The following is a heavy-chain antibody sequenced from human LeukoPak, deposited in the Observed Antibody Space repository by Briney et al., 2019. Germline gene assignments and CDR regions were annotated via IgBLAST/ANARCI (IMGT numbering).Heavy chain of an antibody. V-gene: IGHV4-4*07. J-gene: IGHJ6*02. CDR2: IYTSGST. D-gene: IGHD1-26*01. CDR3: AGSHSGSYFSYPYSYGVDV. Sequence: PSETLSLTCTVSGGSISSYYWSWIRQPAGKGLEWIGRIYTSGSTNYNPSLKSRVTMSVDTSKNQFSLKLSSVTAADTAVYYCAGSHSGSYFSYPYSYGVDVWGQGTTVTVSS. CDR1: GGSISSYY.